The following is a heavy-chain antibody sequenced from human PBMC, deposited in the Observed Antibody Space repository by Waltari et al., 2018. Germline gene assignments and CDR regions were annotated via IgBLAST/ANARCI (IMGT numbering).Heavy chain of an antibody. V-gene: IGHV3-15*01. Sequence: EVQFVESGGGLVKPGGSLSLSFTASGFTFSNAWMSWVRQAPGKGPECVGRIKSQSDGGTRDYAAPVKGRFSISREDSKNLMFLQMNSLTIEDTAVYYCTTDPLGPWGQGTLVTVSS. CDR1: GFTFSNAW. CDR2: IKSQSDGGTR. CDR3: TTDPLGP. J-gene: IGHJ5*02.